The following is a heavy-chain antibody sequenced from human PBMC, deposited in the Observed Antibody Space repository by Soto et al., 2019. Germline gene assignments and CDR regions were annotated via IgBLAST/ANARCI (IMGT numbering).Heavy chain of an antibody. J-gene: IGHJ5*02. CDR3: ARGMVRGVIIPNWFDP. Sequence: QVQLVQSGAEVKKPGSSVKVSCKASGGTFSSYAISWVRQAPGQGLEWMGGIIPIFGTANYAQKFQGRVTITADESTSTAYMELSSLRSEDTDVYYCARGMVRGVIIPNWFDPWGQGTLVTVSS. D-gene: IGHD3-10*01. CDR2: IIPIFGTA. V-gene: IGHV1-69*01. CDR1: GGTFSSYA.